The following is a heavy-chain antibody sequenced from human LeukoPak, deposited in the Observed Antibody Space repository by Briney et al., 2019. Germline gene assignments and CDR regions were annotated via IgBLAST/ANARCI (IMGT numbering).Heavy chain of an antibody. CDR1: GYTFTGYY. D-gene: IGHD3-10*02. V-gene: IGHV1-2*02. Sequence: ASVKVSCKASGYTFTGYYMHWVRQAPGQGLEWMGWINPNSGGTNYAQKFQGRVTTTRDTSISTAYMELSRLRSDEAAVYYCARDILYVASDYWGQGTLVTVSS. J-gene: IGHJ4*02. CDR3: ARDILYVASDY. CDR2: INPNSGGT.